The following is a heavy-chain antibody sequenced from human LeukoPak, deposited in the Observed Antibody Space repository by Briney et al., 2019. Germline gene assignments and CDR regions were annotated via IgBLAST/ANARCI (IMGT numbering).Heavy chain of an antibody. CDR2: IYSGGST. V-gene: IGHV3-66*02. D-gene: IGHD3-3*02. Sequence: GRSLRLSCAVSGITLSNYGMSWVRQAPGKGLEWVSVIYSGGSTYYADSVKGRFTISRDNSKNTLYLQMNSLRAEDTAVYYCAREISRTGAFDIWGQGTMVTVSS. J-gene: IGHJ3*02. CDR1: GITLSNYG. CDR3: AREISRTGAFDI.